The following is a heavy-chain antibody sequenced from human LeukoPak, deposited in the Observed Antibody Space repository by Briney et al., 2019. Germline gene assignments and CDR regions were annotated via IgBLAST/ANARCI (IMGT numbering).Heavy chain of an antibody. D-gene: IGHD3-9*01. CDR3: ARDGEYYDILTGSAYFDY. J-gene: IGHJ4*02. V-gene: IGHV3-11*01. Sequence: GGSLRLSCAASGFTFSDYYMSWIRQGPGKGLEWVSYISSSGSTIYYADSVKGRFTISRDNAKNSLYLQMNSLRAEDTAVYYCARDGEYYDILTGSAYFDYWGQGTLVTVSS. CDR2: ISSSGSTI. CDR1: GFTFSDYY.